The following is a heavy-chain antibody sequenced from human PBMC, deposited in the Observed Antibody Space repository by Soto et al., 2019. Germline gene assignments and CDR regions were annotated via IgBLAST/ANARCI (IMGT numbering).Heavy chain of an antibody. Sequence: CAGSGFTFSNAWMNWVRQAPGKGLEWVGRIKSKYNGGTTDYAAPVKGRFTISRDDSENTVYLHMSSLRTDDTAVYYCSTGGYYFDYWGQGTQVTVSS. V-gene: IGHV3-15*07. J-gene: IGHJ4*02. CDR1: GFTFSNAW. CDR3: STGGYYFDY. CDR2: IKSKYNGGTT.